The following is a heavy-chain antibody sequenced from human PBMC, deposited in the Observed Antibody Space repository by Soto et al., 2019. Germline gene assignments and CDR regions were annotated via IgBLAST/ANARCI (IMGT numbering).Heavy chain of an antibody. V-gene: IGHV1-69*01. Sequence: QVQLVQSGAEVKKPGSSVKVSCKASGGTFSSYAISWVRQAPGQELEWMGGIIPIFGTANYAQKFQGRVTVTADESTSTDYRELSSLRSEDTAVYYCASPLPDIGVVVAAMRYYYGMDVWGQGTTVTVSS. J-gene: IGHJ6*02. CDR1: GGTFSSYA. CDR3: ASPLPDIGVVVAAMRYYYGMDV. CDR2: IIPIFGTA. D-gene: IGHD2-15*01.